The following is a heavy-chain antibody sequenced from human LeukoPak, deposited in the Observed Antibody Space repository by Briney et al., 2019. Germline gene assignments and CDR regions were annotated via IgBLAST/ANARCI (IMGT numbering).Heavy chain of an antibody. V-gene: IGHV3-23*01. CDR3: ARSVRGVITYYYGMDV. D-gene: IGHD3-10*01. Sequence: GGSLRLSRAAPALTLTIYAMSWARHAPGRGLRWVACISASGGRTYYADSVKGRFTISRDNSKNMVDLQMNTLRAEDTAIYYCARSVRGVITYYYGMDVWGQGTTVTVSS. J-gene: IGHJ6*02. CDR2: ISASGGRT. CDR1: ALTLTIYA.